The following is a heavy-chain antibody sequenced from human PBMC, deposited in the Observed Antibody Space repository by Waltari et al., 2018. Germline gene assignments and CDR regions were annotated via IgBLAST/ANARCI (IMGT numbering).Heavy chain of an antibody. CDR2: IKSKTDGGTT. J-gene: IGHJ4*02. D-gene: IGHD3-22*01. CDR3: TTDPEGYYDSSGYYSLNY. Sequence: EVQLVESGGGLATPGGSLRLSRAASVLTFGNAWLRSVRHAPGKGLELLCRIKSKTDGGTTDYDAPVKGRLTISRDDSKNTLYLQMNSLKTEDTAVYYCTTDPEGYYDSSGYYSLNYWGQGTLVTFSS. V-gene: IGHV3-15*01. CDR1: VLTFGNAW.